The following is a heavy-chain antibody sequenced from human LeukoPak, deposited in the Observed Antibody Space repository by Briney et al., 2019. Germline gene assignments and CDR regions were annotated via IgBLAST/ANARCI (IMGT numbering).Heavy chain of an antibody. CDR2: ISGSGGTT. V-gene: IGHV3-23*01. J-gene: IGHJ4*02. CDR1: GFTFSSYG. CDR3: ARALGYYDSSGLYFDY. D-gene: IGHD3-22*01. Sequence: GGSLRLSCAASGFTFSSYGMSWVRQAPGKGLEWVSAISGSGGTTYYADSVKGRFTISRDNSKNTLYLQMNSLRAEDTAVYYCARALGYYDSSGLYFDYWGQGTLVTVSS.